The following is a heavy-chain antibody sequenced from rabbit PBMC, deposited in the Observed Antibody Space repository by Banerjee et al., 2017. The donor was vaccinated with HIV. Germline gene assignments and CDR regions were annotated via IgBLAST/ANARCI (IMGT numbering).Heavy chain of an antibody. CDR1: GFSFNSGLP. D-gene: IGHD2-1*01. CDR2: IDIGDGKT. V-gene: IGHV1S45*01. Sequence: QEQLEESGGGLVKPGASLTLTCNASGFSFNSGLPMCWVRQAPGKGLEWIACIDIGDGKTYYANWAEGRLTISKASSTVDLKMTSLTAADTATYFCARASTMTIDSYFLWGSGTLVTVS. CDR3: ARASTMTIDSYFL. J-gene: IGHJ4*01.